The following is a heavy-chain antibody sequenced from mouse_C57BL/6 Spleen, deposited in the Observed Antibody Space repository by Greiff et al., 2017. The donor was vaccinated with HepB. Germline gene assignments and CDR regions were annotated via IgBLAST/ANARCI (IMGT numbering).Heavy chain of an antibody. CDR1: GYSFTGYY. V-gene: IGHV1-42*01. CDR2: INPSTGGT. Sequence: VQLKESGPELVKPGASVKISCKASGYSFTGYYMNWVKQSPEKSLEWIGEINPSTGGTTYNQKFKAKATLTVDKSSSTAYMQLKSLTSEDSAVYYCARGFDYYGSSYGYFDVWGTGTTVTVSS. J-gene: IGHJ1*03. CDR3: ARGFDYYGSSYGYFDV. D-gene: IGHD1-1*01.